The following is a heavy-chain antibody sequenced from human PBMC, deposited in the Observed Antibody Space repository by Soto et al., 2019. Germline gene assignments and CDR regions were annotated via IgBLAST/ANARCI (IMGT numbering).Heavy chain of an antibody. CDR3: ARLEGLATISYYFDF. J-gene: IGHJ4*02. D-gene: IGHD3-9*01. CDR2: IYFRGNT. V-gene: IGHV4-39*01. Sequence: PSETLSLTCSVSGDSINSDKYYWGWIRQPPGKGLEWIGSIYFRGNTYYNPSLQTRVTISLDKSKSQFSLKLNSVTAAASAVYFCARLEGLATISYYFDFWGQGALVTVSS. CDR1: GDSINSDKYY.